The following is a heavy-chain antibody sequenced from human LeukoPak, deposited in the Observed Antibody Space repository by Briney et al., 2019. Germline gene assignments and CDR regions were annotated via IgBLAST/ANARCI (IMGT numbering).Heavy chain of an antibody. CDR3: ARGRWGIHLTPDY. CDR2: ITTTGGSI. CDR1: GFSFSSYN. J-gene: IGHJ4*02. D-gene: IGHD3-16*01. Sequence: GGSLRLSCAASGFSFSSYNMYWVRQAPGQGLEWVSSITTTGGSIYYADAVKGQFTVSRDNAKNSLYLQMNSLGVEDTAVYYCARGRWGIHLTPDYWGQGTLVTLSS. V-gene: IGHV3-21*01.